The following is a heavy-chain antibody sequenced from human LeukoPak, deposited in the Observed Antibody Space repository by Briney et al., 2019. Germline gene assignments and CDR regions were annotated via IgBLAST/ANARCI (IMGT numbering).Heavy chain of an antibody. V-gene: IGHV3-66*01. Sequence: GGSLRLSCAASGFTVSSNYMSWVRQAPGKGLEWVSVIYSGGSTYYADSVKGRFTISRDNSKNTLYLQMNSLRAEDTAAYYCARGGHYDIFTGSPAVNDYWGQGTLVTVSS. D-gene: IGHD3-9*01. J-gene: IGHJ4*02. CDR1: GFTVSSNY. CDR3: ARGGHYDIFTGSPAVNDY. CDR2: IYSGGST.